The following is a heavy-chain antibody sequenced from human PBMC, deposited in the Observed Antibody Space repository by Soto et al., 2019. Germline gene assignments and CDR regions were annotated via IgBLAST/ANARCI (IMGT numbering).Heavy chain of an antibody. CDR3: ARTIAVAGIGYYFDY. Sequence: GASVKVSYKASAYSFSTYAISRVRQAPGQGLEWLGRISTYNGNTNYAQILQGRVTLTTDTSTSTAFMELRSLRSDDTAVYYCARTIAVAGIGYYFDYWGQGTLVTVSS. CDR2: ISTYNGNT. CDR1: AYSFSTYA. D-gene: IGHD6-19*01. J-gene: IGHJ4*02. V-gene: IGHV1-18*04.